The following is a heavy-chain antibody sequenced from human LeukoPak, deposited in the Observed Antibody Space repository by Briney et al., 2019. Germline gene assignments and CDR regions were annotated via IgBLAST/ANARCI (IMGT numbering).Heavy chain of an antibody. CDR2: IYTSGST. V-gene: IGHV4-61*02. CDR1: GGSISSGSYY. CDR3: ARDLDCGGTTGFD. J-gene: IGHJ4*02. D-gene: IGHD2-15*01. Sequence: SETLSLTCTVSGGSISSGSYYWSWIRQPAGKGLEWIGRIYTSGSTNYNPSLKSRVTISVDTSKNQFSLELSSVTAADTAVYYCARDLDCGGTTGFDWGQGTLVTVSS.